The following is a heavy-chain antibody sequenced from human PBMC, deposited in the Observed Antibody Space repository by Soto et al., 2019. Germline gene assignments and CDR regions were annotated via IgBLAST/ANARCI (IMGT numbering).Heavy chain of an antibody. V-gene: IGHV3-7*01. D-gene: IGHD3-9*01. Sequence: EVQLVESGGGLVQPGASLRLSCAASGFTFSSYWMSWVRQAPGKGLEWVANIKQDGSEKYYVDSVKGRFTISRDNAKNSMYLQMNSLRAEDTAVYYCARASTYYDILTGYSYYFAYWGQGTLVTVSS. CDR3: ARASTYYDILTGYSYYFAY. CDR2: IKQDGSEK. CDR1: GFTFSSYW. J-gene: IGHJ4*02.